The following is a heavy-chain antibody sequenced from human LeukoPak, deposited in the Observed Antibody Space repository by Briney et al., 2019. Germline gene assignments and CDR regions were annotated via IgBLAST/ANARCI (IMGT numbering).Heavy chain of an antibody. CDR1: GFTFSNYA. J-gene: IGHJ4*02. V-gene: IGHV3-23*01. Sequence: SGGSLRLSCATSGFTFSNYAMSWVRQAPGKGLEWVARFSGGSDTTYYAESVKGRFAISRDNSKNTLYLQMDSLRAGDTAVYYCAKDGGGFIVGATFDYWGQGALVTVSP. CDR3: AKDGGGFIVGATFDY. D-gene: IGHD1-26*01. CDR2: FSGGSDTT.